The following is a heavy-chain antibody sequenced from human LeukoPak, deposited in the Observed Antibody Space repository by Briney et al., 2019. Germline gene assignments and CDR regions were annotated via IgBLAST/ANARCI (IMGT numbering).Heavy chain of an antibody. V-gene: IGHV3-64*01. Sequence: GGSLRLSCAASGFTFSSYAMHWVRQAPGKGLEYVSAISSNGGSTYYANSVKGRFTISRDNSKNTLYLQMGSLRAEDMAVYYCARVSTARQGLLGYWGQGTLVTVSS. CDR2: ISSNGGST. J-gene: IGHJ4*02. D-gene: IGHD6-6*01. CDR1: GFTFSSYA. CDR3: ARVSTARQGLLGY.